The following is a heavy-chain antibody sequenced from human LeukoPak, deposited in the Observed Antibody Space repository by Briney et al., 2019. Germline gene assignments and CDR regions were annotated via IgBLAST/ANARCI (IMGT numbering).Heavy chain of an antibody. Sequence: ASVKVSCKASGYTFTTYDINWVRQATGQGLEWMGWMNPNSGNTGYAQKFQGRVNISRNSSISTAYMELSSLRSEDTAVYYCARGPAWGYSSPYYFDYWGQGTLVTVSS. V-gene: IGHV1-8*03. CDR1: GYTFTTYD. J-gene: IGHJ4*02. CDR2: MNPNSGNT. CDR3: ARGPAWGYSSPYYFDY. D-gene: IGHD5-18*01.